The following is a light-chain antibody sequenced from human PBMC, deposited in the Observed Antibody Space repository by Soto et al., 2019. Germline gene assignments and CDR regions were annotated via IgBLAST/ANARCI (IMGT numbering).Light chain of an antibody. J-gene: IGLJ3*02. CDR1: NSDVGGYKF. Sequence: QSALTQPASVSGSPGQSITISCTGSNSDVGGYKFVSWYQHHPGEAPKLLLYEASNRPSGVSSRFSGSKSGNTASLTISGLQPEDEAHYYCLSYTRTNTRVFGGGTKVTVL. CDR3: LSYTRTNTRV. CDR2: EAS. V-gene: IGLV2-14*01.